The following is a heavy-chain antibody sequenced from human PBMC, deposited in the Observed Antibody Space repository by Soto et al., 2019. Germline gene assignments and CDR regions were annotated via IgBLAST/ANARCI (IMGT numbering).Heavy chain of an antibody. J-gene: IGHJ2*01. Sequence: QVQLQQSGAEVRKPGSSVKVSCKPSGGTFSSFAISWVRQAPGQGPEWMGGITPIFATTKYAQKFQGSVTITADKDTNTGYMELSGLRSDDTAVYYCARGPWQRLGQLSLLYWYFDLWGPGTLVTVSS. CDR2: ITPIFATT. V-gene: IGHV1-69*06. CDR1: GGTFSSFA. D-gene: IGHD3-16*02. CDR3: ARGPWQRLGQLSLLYWYFDL.